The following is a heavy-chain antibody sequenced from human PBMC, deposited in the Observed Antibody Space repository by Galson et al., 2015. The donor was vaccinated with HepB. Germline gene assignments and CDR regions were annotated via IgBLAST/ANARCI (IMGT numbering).Heavy chain of an antibody. J-gene: IGHJ6*02. CDR3: ARGAYDFWSGYRHRYYYFGMDV. D-gene: IGHD3-3*01. V-gene: IGHV3-48*02. Sequence: SVKGRFTISRDNAKNSLYVQMNSLRDEDTAVYYCARGAYDFWSGYRHRYYYFGMDVWGQGTTVTVSS.